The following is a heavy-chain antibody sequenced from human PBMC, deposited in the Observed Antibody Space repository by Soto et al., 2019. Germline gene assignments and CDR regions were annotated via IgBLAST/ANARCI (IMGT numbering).Heavy chain of an antibody. CDR2: IYHTGST. V-gene: IGHV4-59*08. CDR1: GGSIKTYY. J-gene: IGHJ4*02. Sequence: PSETLSLTCTVPGGSIKTYYWSWIRQSPGKGQEWIGNIYHTGSTNYNPSLKSRVTISVDTSKNQFSLKLSSVTAADAALYYCAGLRQRLDKNFDYWGQGTLVTVSS. CDR3: AGLRQRLDKNFDY. D-gene: IGHD6-25*01.